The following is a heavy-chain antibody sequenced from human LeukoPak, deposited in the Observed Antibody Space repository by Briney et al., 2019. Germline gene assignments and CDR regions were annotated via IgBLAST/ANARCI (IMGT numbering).Heavy chain of an antibody. CDR1: GFTFNNYA. CDR2: ISGSGSTT. Sequence: GGSLRLSCAASGFTFNNYAMTWVRQAPGKGLEWVSVISGSGSTTDYADSVKGRFTFSRDNSKNMLYLQMNSLRVEDTAVYYCAKTNTVFGLKGYMNVWGKGTTVTVSS. J-gene: IGHJ6*03. CDR3: AKTNTVFGLKGYMNV. D-gene: IGHD3-3*01. V-gene: IGHV3-23*01.